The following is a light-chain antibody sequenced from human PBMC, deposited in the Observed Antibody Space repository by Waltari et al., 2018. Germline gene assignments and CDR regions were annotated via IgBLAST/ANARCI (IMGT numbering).Light chain of an antibody. V-gene: IGLV3-1*01. CDR1: KLGDKY. CDR3: QAWDTSNVV. Sequence: SYELTQPPSVSVSPGQTASITCSGDKLGDKYVCWYQQKAGQSPVLLIYQDSQRPPGIPDRFSGSNSGHTATLTISGTQALDEADYYCQAWDTSNVVFGGGTKLAVL. J-gene: IGLJ2*01. CDR2: QDS.